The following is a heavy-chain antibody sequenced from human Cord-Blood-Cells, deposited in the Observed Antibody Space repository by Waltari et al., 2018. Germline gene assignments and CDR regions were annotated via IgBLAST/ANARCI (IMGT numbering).Heavy chain of an antibody. CDR1: GYTFTGYY. CDR2: INPNSGGT. J-gene: IGHJ4*02. V-gene: IGHV1-2*02. D-gene: IGHD3-3*01. CDR3: ARKTEYYDFWSGYYNY. Sequence: QVQLVQSGAEVKKPGASVKVSCKASGYTFTGYYMHWVRQAPGQGLEWMGRINPNSGGTNYAQKFQGRVTMTRDTSISTAYMELSRLRSDDTAVYYCARKTEYYDFWSGYYNYWGQGTLVTVSS.